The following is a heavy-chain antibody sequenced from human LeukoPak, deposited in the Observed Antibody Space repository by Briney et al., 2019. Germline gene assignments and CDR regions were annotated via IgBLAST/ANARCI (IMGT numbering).Heavy chain of an antibody. CDR3: ARASTEYAVTDGFDT. D-gene: IGHD4-17*01. Sequence: KPGGSLRLSCAASGFTFRDYTMNWVRQSPGKGLQWASYVSFGSSYISYADSLKGRFTISRDDAKSSVYLEMTSLRAEDTAVYYCARASTEYAVTDGFDTWGPGTLVTVSS. CDR2: VSFGSSYI. V-gene: IGHV3-21*01. CDR1: GFTFRDYT. J-gene: IGHJ5*02.